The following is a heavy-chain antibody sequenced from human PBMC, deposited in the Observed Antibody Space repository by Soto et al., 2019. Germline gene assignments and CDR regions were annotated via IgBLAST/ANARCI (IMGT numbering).Heavy chain of an antibody. Sequence: GESLKLSCKGSGYRFTSFWIGWVRQMPGKGLEWLGIIYPGDADIRYTPSFQGQVTMSADKSISTAYLQWSSLKASDTAIYYCARGIEMARIGWFDPWGQGTLVTVPS. J-gene: IGHJ5*02. D-gene: IGHD5-12*01. V-gene: IGHV5-51*01. CDR3: ARGIEMARIGWFDP. CDR2: IYPGDADI. CDR1: GYRFTSFW.